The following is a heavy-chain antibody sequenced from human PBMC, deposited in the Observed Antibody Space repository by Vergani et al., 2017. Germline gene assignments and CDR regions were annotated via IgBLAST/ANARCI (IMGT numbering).Heavy chain of an antibody. J-gene: IGHJ6*03. Sequence: QVQLVQSGAEVKKPGASVKVSCKASGYTFTSYYMHWVRQAPGQGLEWMGIINPSGGNTGYAQKFQGRVTMTRNTSISTAYMELSSLRSEDTAVYYCARGFRSGRRLPGLNYYYYYYMDVWGKGTTVTVSS. CDR3: ARGFRSGRRLPGLNYYYYYYMDV. CDR2: INPSGGNT. CDR1: GYTFTSYY. D-gene: IGHD6-25*01. V-gene: IGHV1-46*01.